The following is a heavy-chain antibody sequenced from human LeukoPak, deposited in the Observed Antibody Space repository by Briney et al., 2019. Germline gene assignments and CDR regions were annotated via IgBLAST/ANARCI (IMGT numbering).Heavy chain of an antibody. D-gene: IGHD3-22*01. CDR1: GFTFSTYS. V-gene: IGHV3-21*01. CDR3: ATDLYYYDSSGYPHSPDH. CDR2: ISNNSTYI. Sequence: GGSLRLSCAASGFTFSTYSMNWVRQAPGQGLEWVSSISNNSTYIYYADSLKGRFTISRDNAKNSLYLQMNSLRAEDTAVYYCATDLYYYDSSGYPHSPDHWGQGTLVTVSS. J-gene: IGHJ4*02.